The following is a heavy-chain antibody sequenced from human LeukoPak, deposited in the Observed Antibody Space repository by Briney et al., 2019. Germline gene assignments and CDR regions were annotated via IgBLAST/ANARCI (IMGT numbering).Heavy chain of an antibody. CDR1: GFTFSSYW. D-gene: IGHD3-10*01. J-gene: IGHJ4*02. V-gene: IGHV3-7*01. CDR2: IKQDGSEK. Sequence: GGSLRLSCAASGFTFSSYWMSWVGQAPGKGREGGANIKQDGSEKYYVDSVKGRFTISRDNAKNSLYLQMNSLRAEDTAVYYCAGLDYYGSGSLDYWGQGTLVTVSS. CDR3: AGLDYYGSGSLDY.